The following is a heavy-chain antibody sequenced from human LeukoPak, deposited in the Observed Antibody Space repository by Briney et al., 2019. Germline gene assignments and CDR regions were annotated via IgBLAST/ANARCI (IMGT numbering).Heavy chain of an antibody. Sequence: SETLSLPCAVYGGSFSGYYWRWIRQPPGKGVEWVGEINHSGNTNYNPSLKSRVTISVDTSKKQFSLKRSAVDVADTAVYYCAGRGGSGSYYFDYWGQGTLVTVSS. V-gene: IGHV4-34*01. J-gene: IGHJ4*02. CDR3: AGRGGSGSYYFDY. D-gene: IGHD3-10*01. CDR1: GGSFSGYY. CDR2: INHSGNT.